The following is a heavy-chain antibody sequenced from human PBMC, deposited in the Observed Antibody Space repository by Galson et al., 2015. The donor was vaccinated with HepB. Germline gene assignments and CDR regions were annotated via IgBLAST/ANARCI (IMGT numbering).Heavy chain of an antibody. J-gene: IGHJ3*02. V-gene: IGHV3-23*01. CDR1: GFTFRSYS. Sequence: SLRLSCAASGFTFRSYSMSWVRQVPGKGLEWFSAISGSGRNTYYGDSVKRRFTISRDNSKNTLYLQMNSLRAEDTAVYYCAKMVLAAAGRDAFDIWGQGTVVTVSS. D-gene: IGHD6-25*01. CDR3: AKMVLAAAGRDAFDI. CDR2: ISGSGRNT.